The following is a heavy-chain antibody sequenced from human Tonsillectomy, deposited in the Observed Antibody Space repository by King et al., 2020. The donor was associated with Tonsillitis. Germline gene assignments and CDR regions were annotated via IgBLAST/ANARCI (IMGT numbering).Heavy chain of an antibody. CDR2: IYTSGST. CDR1: GGSISSYY. D-gene: IGHD4-17*01. Sequence: VQLQESGPGLVKPSETLSLTCTVSGGSISSYYWSWIRQPAGKGLEWIGRIYTSGSTNYNPSHKSRVTMSVDTSKNQFSLKLSSVTAEDTAVYYCARDPPHYGDYVEAFYISGHGTMVTVSS. J-gene: IGHJ3*02. V-gene: IGHV4-4*07. CDR3: ARDPPHYGDYVEAFYI.